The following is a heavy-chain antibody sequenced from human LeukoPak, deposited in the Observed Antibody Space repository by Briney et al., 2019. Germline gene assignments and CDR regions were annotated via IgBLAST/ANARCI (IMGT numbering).Heavy chain of an antibody. J-gene: IGHJ4*02. CDR1: GFNLSSYP. CDR3: TKGTYYKETSGYNGPFDC. D-gene: IGHD5-18*01. V-gene: IGHV3-23*01. CDR2: ISGNGVNT. Sequence: GGSLRLSCVASGFNLSSYPLSWVRQAPGKGLEWVSAISGNGVNTYYSDSVRGRFTISRDNSKNTLYLQMNSPEAEDTAVYFCTKGTYYKETSGYNGPFDCWGQGTLVTVSS.